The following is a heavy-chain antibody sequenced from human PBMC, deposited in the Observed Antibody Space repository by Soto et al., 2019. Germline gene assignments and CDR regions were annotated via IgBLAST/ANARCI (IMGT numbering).Heavy chain of an antibody. V-gene: IGHV4-30-2*01. Sequence: PSETLSLTCAVSGGSISSGGYSWSWIRQPPGKGLEWIGYIYHSGSTYYNPSLKSRVTISVDRSKNQFSLKLSSVTAADTAVYYCARGYYYGSGSRTYYYYYGMDVWGQGTTVTV. CDR3: ARGYYYGSGSRTYYYYYGMDV. CDR2: IYHSGST. J-gene: IGHJ6*02. CDR1: GGSISSGGYS. D-gene: IGHD3-10*01.